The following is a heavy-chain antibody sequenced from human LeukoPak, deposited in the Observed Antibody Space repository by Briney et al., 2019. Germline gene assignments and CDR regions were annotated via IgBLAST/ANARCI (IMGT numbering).Heavy chain of an antibody. Sequence: SETLSLTCTVSGGSISSYYWSWIRQPPGKGLEWIGDIYYSGSTNYNPSLKSRVTISVDTSKNQFSLKLSSVTAADTAVYYCARARYDIVVVPAATSRYYYYGMDVWGQGTTVTVSS. CDR3: ARARYDIVVVPAATSRYYYYGMDV. J-gene: IGHJ6*02. D-gene: IGHD2-2*01. CDR1: GGSISSYY. CDR2: IYYSGST. V-gene: IGHV4-59*01.